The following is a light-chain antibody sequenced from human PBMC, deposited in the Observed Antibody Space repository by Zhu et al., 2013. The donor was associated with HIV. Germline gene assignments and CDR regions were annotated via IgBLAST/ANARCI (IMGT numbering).Light chain of an antibody. CDR3: QQYNNWPPEYT. CDR1: QSVTKY. CDR2: TTS. Sequence: DIQMTQSPSSLSASVGDRVTITCRASQSVTKYLNWYQQKPGEAPKLVIYTTSSLLSAAPSRFSGSGSGTDFTLTISSLQSEDFAVYYCQQYNNWPPEYTFGQGTKLEIK. V-gene: IGKV1-39*01. J-gene: IGKJ2*01.